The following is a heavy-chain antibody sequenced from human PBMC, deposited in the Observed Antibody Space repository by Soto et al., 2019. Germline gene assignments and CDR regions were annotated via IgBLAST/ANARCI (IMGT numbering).Heavy chain of an antibody. Sequence: QLQLQESGPGLVKPSETLSLTCIVSGGSITRNNQYWGWIRQSPGKGLEWIGSILYSGSTNYNPSLKSRVTLSVATSKAQFSLKMSSVTAADTAVYYCARLGSSGWYQGSYFDYWGQGTLVTVSS. V-gene: IGHV4-39*01. J-gene: IGHJ4*02. D-gene: IGHD6-19*01. CDR2: ILYSGST. CDR1: GGSITRNNQY. CDR3: ARLGSSGWYQGSYFDY.